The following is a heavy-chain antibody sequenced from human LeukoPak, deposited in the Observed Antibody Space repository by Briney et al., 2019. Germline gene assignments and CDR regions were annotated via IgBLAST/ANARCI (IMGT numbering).Heavy chain of an antibody. D-gene: IGHD6-13*01. J-gene: IGHJ3*02. CDR1: GGTFSSYA. V-gene: IGHV1-69*13. Sequence: GASVKVSCKASGGTFSSYAISWVRQAPGQGLEWMGGIIPIFGTANYAQKFQGRVTITADESTSTAYMELSSLRSEGTAVYYCARGLGKRIAAAGQDAFDIWGQGTMVTVSS. CDR2: IIPIFGTA. CDR3: ARGLGKRIAAAGQDAFDI.